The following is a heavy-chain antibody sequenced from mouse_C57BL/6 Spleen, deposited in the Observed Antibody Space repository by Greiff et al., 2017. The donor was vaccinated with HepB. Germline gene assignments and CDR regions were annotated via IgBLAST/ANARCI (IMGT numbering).Heavy chain of an antibody. J-gene: IGHJ3*01. Sequence: VQLKQSGTVLARPGASVKMSCKTSGYTFTSYWMHWVKQRPGQGLEWIGAIYPGNSDTSYNQKFKGKAKLTAVTSASTAYMELSSLTNEDSAVYNCTRDYDYDGAWFAYWGQGTLVTVSA. V-gene: IGHV1-5*01. D-gene: IGHD2-4*01. CDR2: IYPGNSDT. CDR1: GYTFTSYW. CDR3: TRDYDYDGAWFAY.